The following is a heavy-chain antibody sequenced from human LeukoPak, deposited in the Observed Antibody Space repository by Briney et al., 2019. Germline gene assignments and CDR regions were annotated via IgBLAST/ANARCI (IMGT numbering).Heavy chain of an antibody. CDR3: AKGTYSSPPPGYFDY. Sequence: GGSLRLSXAASGFTFSSYAMSWVRQTPGKGLEWVSGISGSGGSKYYADSVKGRFTISRDNSKNTLYLQMNSLRAEDTAVYYCAKGTYSSPPPGYFDYWGQGTLVTVSS. V-gene: IGHV3-23*01. CDR2: ISGSGGSK. J-gene: IGHJ4*02. D-gene: IGHD6-13*01. CDR1: GFTFSSYA.